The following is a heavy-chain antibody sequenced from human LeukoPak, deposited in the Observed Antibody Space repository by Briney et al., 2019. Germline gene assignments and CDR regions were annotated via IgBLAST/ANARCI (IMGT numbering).Heavy chain of an antibody. J-gene: IGHJ6*03. CDR3: ARGWWEYCSSTSCYLPYYMDV. CDR2: IWYDGSNK. V-gene: IGHV3-33*01. D-gene: IGHD2-2*01. CDR1: GFTFSSYG. Sequence: GGSLRLSCAASGFTFSSYGMHWVRQAPGKGLEWVADIWYDGSNKYYADSVKGRFTISRDNSKNTLYLQMNSLRAEDTAVYYCARGWWEYCSSTSCYLPYYMDVWGKGTTVTVSS.